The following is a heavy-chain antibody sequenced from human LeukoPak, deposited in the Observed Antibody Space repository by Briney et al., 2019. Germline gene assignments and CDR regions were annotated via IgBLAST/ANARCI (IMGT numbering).Heavy chain of an antibody. CDR2: INPNSGGT. Sequence: ASVKVPCKASGYSFTGYYMHWVRQAPGQGLEWMGWINPNSGGTNYAQKFQGRVTMTRDTSSSTAYMELSSLRSDDTAVYYCARGYSGYAPHDYWGQGTLVTVSS. D-gene: IGHD5-12*01. CDR3: ARGYSGYAPHDY. J-gene: IGHJ4*02. V-gene: IGHV1-2*02. CDR1: GYSFTGYY.